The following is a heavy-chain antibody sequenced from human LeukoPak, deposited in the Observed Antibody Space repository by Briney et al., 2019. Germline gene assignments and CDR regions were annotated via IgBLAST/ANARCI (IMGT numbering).Heavy chain of an antibody. CDR2: IIPIFGTA. CDR3: ARDNSPSMVGEKLDY. V-gene: IGHV1-69*13. J-gene: IGHJ4*02. D-gene: IGHD2-8*01. Sequence: SVKVSCKAPGGTFSSYAISWVRQAPGQGLEWMGGIIPIFGTANYAQKFQGRVTITADESTSTAYMELSSLRSEDTAVYYCARDNSPSMVGEKLDYWGQGTLVTVSS. CDR1: GGTFSSYA.